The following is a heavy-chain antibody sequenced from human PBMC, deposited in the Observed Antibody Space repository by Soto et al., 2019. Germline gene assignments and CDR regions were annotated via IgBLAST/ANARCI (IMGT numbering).Heavy chain of an antibody. CDR2: IYYSGST. J-gene: IGHJ6*02. CDR1: GGSISSYY. CDR3: ARDRYYGSGSYYQHYYYYYGMDV. V-gene: IGHV4-59*01. D-gene: IGHD3-10*01. Sequence: PSETLSLTCTVSGGSISSYYWSWIRQPPGKGLEWIGYIYYSGSTNYNPSLKSRVTISVDTSKNQFSLKLSSVTAADTAVYYCARDRYYGSGSYYQHYYYYYGMDVWGQGTTVTVSS.